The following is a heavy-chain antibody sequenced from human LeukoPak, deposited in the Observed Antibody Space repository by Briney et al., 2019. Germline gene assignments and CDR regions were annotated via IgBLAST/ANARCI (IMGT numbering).Heavy chain of an antibody. J-gene: IGHJ4*02. CDR3: ATDRGWRTSGYYLYYFEY. CDR1: GFTFSTYA. V-gene: IGHV3-30*04. D-gene: IGHD3-3*01. CDR2: ISSDENTK. Sequence: GRSLRLSCAASGFTFSTYAMHWVRQAPGKGLEWVAIISSDENTKYYADSVRGRFTVSRDNSKNTLYLQMSSLRAEDTAVYYCATDRGWRTSGYYLYYFEYWGQGTLVTFPS.